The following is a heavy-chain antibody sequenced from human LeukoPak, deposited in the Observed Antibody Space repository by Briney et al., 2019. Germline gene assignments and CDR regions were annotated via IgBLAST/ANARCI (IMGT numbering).Heavy chain of an antibody. V-gene: IGHV3-23*01. CDR3: AKITMIVVVITYYFDY. Sequence: PGGSLRLSCAASGFTFSSYAMSWVRQAPGKGLEWVSAISGSGGSTYYADSVKGRFTISRDNSKNTLYLQMNSLRAEDTAVYYCAKITMIVVVITYYFDYWGQGTLVTVSS. J-gene: IGHJ4*02. CDR2: ISGSGGST. D-gene: IGHD3-22*01. CDR1: GFTFSSYA.